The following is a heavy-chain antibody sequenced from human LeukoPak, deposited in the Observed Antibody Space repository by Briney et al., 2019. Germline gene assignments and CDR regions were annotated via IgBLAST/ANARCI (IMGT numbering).Heavy chain of an antibody. V-gene: IGHV4-4*07. CDR3: ARNGYMGFDP. D-gene: IGHD1-1*01. Sequence: SETLSLTCTVSGGSLSNYYWSWIRQPAGKGLEWIGRIYTSGSTNYNPSLKSRVTMSVDTSKNQFSLKLSSVTAADTAIYYCARNGYMGFDPWGQGTLVTVSS. CDR2: IYTSGST. CDR1: GGSLSNYY. J-gene: IGHJ5*02.